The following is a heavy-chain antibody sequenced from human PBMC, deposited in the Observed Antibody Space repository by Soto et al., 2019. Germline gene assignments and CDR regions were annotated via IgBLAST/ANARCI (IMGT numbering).Heavy chain of an antibody. D-gene: IGHD3-10*01. J-gene: IGHJ4*02. Sequence: ASVKVSCKASGYTFTSYRISWLRQAPGQGLEWMGWISAYNDNTNYAQKLQGRVTMTTDTSTSTAYMELRSLRSDDTAVYYCARGGYGSGSYYNPGDYWGQGTLVTVSS. CDR3: ARGGYGSGSYYNPGDY. CDR1: GYTFTSYR. CDR2: ISAYNDNT. V-gene: IGHV1-18*01.